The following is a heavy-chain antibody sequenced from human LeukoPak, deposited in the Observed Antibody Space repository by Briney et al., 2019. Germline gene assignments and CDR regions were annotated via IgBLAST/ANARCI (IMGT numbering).Heavy chain of an antibody. J-gene: IGHJ6*03. CDR2: INTHGSST. V-gene: IGHV3-74*01. D-gene: IGHD6-13*01. CDR3: LAGYYYYYMDV. CDR1: GFAFSNYW. Sequence: GGSLRLSCAASGFAFSNYWLHWVRQAPGKGLVWVARINTHGSSTNYADSVKGRFTISRDNAKNTLYLQMTSLSAEDTAVYYALAGYYYYYMDVWGKGTTVPVSS.